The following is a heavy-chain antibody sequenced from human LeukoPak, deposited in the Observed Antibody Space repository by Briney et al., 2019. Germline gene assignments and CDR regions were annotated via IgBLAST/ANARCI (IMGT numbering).Heavy chain of an antibody. CDR3: ARRSGIAVAGAFDY. Sequence: GGSLRLSCAASGFTFSTYAMHWVRQAPGKGLEWVALISYDGSNKNYADSVKGRFTISRDNSKNTLYLQMNSLRAEDTAVYYCARRSGIAVAGAFDYWGQGTLVTVSS. CDR1: GFTFSTYA. V-gene: IGHV3-30*04. J-gene: IGHJ4*02. CDR2: ISYDGSNK. D-gene: IGHD6-19*01.